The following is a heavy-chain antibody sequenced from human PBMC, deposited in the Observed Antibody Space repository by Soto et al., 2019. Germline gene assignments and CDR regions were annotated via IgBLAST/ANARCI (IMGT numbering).Heavy chain of an antibody. CDR3: ARSSGWLHDY. J-gene: IGHJ4*02. CDR1: GFSLSGYW. V-gene: IGHV3-7*01. CDR2: IKQDGSER. D-gene: IGHD6-19*01. Sequence: GGSLRLSCAASGFSLSGYWMNWVRQAPGRGLEWVAIIKQDGSERYYVDSVKGRFTISRDNAKNSLYLQMSSLRVEETALYYCARSSGWLHDYWGQGTLVTVSS.